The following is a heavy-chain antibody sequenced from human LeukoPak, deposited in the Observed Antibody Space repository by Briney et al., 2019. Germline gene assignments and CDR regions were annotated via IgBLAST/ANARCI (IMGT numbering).Heavy chain of an antibody. CDR3: ARYYTVPTWEAWFDP. CDR2: ISSNGGNE. J-gene: IGHJ5*02. V-gene: IGHV3-30*03. CDR1: GFTFTSYG. Sequence: PGTSLRLSCAASGFTFTSYGMHWVRQAPGKGLEWVALISSNGGNENYADSVRGRFTISRDNSKNTLYLQMNSLSSEDTAVYYCARYYTVPTWEAWFDPWGQGTLVTVS. D-gene: IGHD1-26*01.